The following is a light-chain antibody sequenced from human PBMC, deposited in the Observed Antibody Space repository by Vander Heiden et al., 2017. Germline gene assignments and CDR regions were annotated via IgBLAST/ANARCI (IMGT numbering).Light chain of an antibody. Sequence: SYVLTQPPSVSVAPGQTARLTCEGNGIGAKAVHWYQQRPGQAPVWVVYYDDNRPSGIPGRFSCYTDANSATPQTSGVEVGDAADDYWQVPDLSSDDWVFGGGTKLTVL. CDR2: YDD. CDR3: QVPDLSSDDWV. J-gene: IGLJ3*02. V-gene: IGLV3-21*02. CDR1: GIGAKA.